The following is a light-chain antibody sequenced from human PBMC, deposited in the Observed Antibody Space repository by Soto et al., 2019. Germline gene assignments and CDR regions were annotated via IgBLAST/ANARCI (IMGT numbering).Light chain of an antibody. J-gene: IGLJ1*01. V-gene: IGLV2-14*01. Sequence: QSALTQPASVSGPPGQSIIISCTGTSSDVGVYKYVSWYQQHPGKAPKLIIYEVSNRPSGVSNRFSGSKSGNTASLTISGLQAEDEADYYCASYRSSSALDVFGTGTKLTVL. CDR2: EVS. CDR1: SSDVGVYKY. CDR3: ASYRSSSALDV.